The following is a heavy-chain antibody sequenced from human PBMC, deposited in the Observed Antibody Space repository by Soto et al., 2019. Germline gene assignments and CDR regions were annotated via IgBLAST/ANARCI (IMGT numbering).Heavy chain of an antibody. CDR1: GGSISSGGYY. CDR2: IYYSGST. V-gene: IGHV4-31*03. Sequence: QVQLQESGPGLVKPSQTLSLTCTVSGGSISSGGYYWSWIRQHPGKGLEWIGYIYYSGSTYYNPSLKSRVTISVDTSKNQFSLKLSSVTAADTAVYYCARWGIDCSSTSCYDFDYWGQGTLVTVSS. CDR3: ARWGIDCSSTSCYDFDY. D-gene: IGHD2-2*01. J-gene: IGHJ4*02.